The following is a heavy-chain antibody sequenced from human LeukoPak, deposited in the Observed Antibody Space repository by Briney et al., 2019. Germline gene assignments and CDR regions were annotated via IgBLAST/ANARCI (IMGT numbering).Heavy chain of an antibody. CDR1: GDSISNYY. CDR2: IYFSGST. J-gene: IGHJ4*02. CDR3: ARGTLHRYSGSRLYHFDY. V-gene: IGHV4-59*01. Sequence: PSETLSLTCTVSGDSISNYYWSWIRQPPGKGLEWIGYIYFSGSTNYNRSLKSRVTISGDTSKNQFSLKLSSVTAADTAVYFCARGTLHRYSGSRLYHFDYWGQGTLVTVSS. D-gene: IGHD1-26*01.